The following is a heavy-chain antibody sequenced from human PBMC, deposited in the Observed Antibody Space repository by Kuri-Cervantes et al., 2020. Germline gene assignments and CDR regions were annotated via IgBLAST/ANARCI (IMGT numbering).Heavy chain of an antibody. CDR2: IKEDGSEQ. CDR3: AKSSGYSYKDSGYYFDY. CDR1: GFTFSNYW. J-gene: IGHJ4*02. V-gene: IGHV3-7*03. Sequence: GESLKISCAASGFTFSNYWMNWVRQAPGKGLEWVANIKEDGSEQFYVDSVKGRFAISRDNAKNSLFLQMNSLEPEDTALYYCAKSSGYSYKDSGYYFDYWGQGTLVTVSS. D-gene: IGHD5-18*01.